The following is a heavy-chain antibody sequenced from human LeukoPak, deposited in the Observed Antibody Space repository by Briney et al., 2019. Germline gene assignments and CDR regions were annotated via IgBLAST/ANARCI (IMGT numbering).Heavy chain of an antibody. CDR2: ISGSGGST. J-gene: IGHJ4*02. Sequence: GGSLRLSCAASGFTFSSYAMSWVRQAPGKGLEWVSAISGSGGSTYYADSVKGRFTISRDDSRDTLHLQMNGLRDEDSGVYYCATDGLTGRTDGTLESWGQGTLVTVSS. D-gene: IGHD1-20*01. CDR1: GFTFSSYA. CDR3: ATDGLTGRTDGTLES. V-gene: IGHV3-23*01.